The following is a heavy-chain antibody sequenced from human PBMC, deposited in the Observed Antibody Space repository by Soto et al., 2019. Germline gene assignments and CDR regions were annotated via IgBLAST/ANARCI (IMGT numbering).Heavy chain of an antibody. J-gene: IGHJ5*02. CDR1: GGSISSGGYY. CDR3: ARGIIIVVVPAALENWFDP. CDR2: IYYSGST. Sequence: ASETLSLTCTVSGGSISSGGYYWSWIRQHPGKGLEWIGYIYYSGSTYYNPSLKSRVTISVDTSKNQFSLKLSSVTAADTAVYYCARGIIIVVVPAALENWFDPWGQGTLVTVSS. D-gene: IGHD2-2*01. V-gene: IGHV4-31*03.